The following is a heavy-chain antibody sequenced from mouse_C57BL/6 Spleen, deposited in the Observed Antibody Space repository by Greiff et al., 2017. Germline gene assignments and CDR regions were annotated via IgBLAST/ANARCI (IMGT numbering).Heavy chain of an antibody. D-gene: IGHD2-5*01. J-gene: IGHJ4*01. CDR1: GYTFTSYW. CDR2: IDPSDSYT. CDR3: ARYSNYDYYAMDY. Sequence: QVQLQQPGAELVKPGASVKLSCKASGYTFTSYWMQWVKQRPGQGLEWIGEIDPSDSYTNYNQKFKGKATLTVDTSSSTAYMQLSSLTSEDSAVYYCARYSNYDYYAMDYWGQGTSVTVSS. V-gene: IGHV1-50*01.